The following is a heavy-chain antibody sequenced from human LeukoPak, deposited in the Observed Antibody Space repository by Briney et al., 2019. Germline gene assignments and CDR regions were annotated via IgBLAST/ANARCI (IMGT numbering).Heavy chain of an antibody. CDR2: INPSGGST. CDR1: GYTFTSYY. J-gene: IGHJ6*02. V-gene: IGHV1-46*01. D-gene: IGHD6-6*01. Sequence: GASVKVSCKASGYTFTSYYMHWVRQAPGQGLEWMGIINPSGGSTSYAQKFQGRVTMTRDTSTSTVYMELSSLRAEDTALYYCAKDELRSSEYYYGMDVWGQGTTVTVSS. CDR3: AKDELRSSEYYYGMDV.